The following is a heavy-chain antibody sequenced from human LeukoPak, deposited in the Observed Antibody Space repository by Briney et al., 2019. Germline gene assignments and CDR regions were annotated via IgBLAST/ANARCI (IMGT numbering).Heavy chain of an antibody. V-gene: IGHV3-7*01. J-gene: IGHJ4*02. CDR2: IKEDGTET. D-gene: IGHD3-22*01. CDR3: ARDGVRGSYDHSHFDY. CDR1: GFMFSSNW. Sequence: GGSLRLSCAASGFMFSSNWMSWVRLAPGKGLEWVANIKEDGTETYYVDSVKGRFIISRDNAKNSLFLQMSSLRVEDTAVYYCARDGVRGSYDHSHFDYWGQGILVTVAS.